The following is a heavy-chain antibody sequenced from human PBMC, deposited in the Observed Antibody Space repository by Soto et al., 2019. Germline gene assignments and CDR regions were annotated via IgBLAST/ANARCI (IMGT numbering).Heavy chain of an antibody. CDR2: IYWDDEK. V-gene: IGHV2-5*02. CDR3: AHRAYFDSGKQFDY. Sequence: QITLKESGPPLVKPTQTLTLTCTFPAFSLSTSGVGVGWIRQPPGKAMEWLAIIYWDDEKRYSPSLKSRLTVTKDTSKNQVVLTMTNVDPVDTATYYCAHRAYFDSGKQFDYWGQGTLVSVSS. D-gene: IGHD3-10*01. J-gene: IGHJ4*02. CDR1: AFSLSTSGVG.